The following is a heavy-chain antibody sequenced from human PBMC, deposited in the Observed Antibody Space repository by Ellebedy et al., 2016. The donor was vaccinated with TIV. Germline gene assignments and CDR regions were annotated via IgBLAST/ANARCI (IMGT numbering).Heavy chain of an antibody. CDR3: ARAIYGASYL. Sequence: GESLKISCVASGFTFSTTAMSWVRQAPGRGLEWVANINEDGTKKHFVDSVRGRFTISRDDAGNSLFLQMNSLGAEDTAVYYCARAIYGASYLWGRGTLVTVSS. D-gene: IGHD4-17*01. CDR2: INEDGTKK. CDR1: GFTFSTTA. V-gene: IGHV3-7*01. J-gene: IGHJ2*01.